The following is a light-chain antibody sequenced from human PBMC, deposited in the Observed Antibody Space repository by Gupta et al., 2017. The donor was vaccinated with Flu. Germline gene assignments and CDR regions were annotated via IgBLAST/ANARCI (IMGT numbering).Light chain of an antibody. J-gene: IGKJ1*01. CDR3: QQIYSNPILT. CDR1: QSIRNY. CDR2: AAS. Sequence: SSLSASVGDRVTITCRASQSIRNYLNWYQQKPGEAPKLLVYAASSLQSVVPSRFSGSGYGTDFSLTISSRQPEDCAPYFCQQIYSNPILTFGHGTKVEIK. V-gene: IGKV1-39*01.